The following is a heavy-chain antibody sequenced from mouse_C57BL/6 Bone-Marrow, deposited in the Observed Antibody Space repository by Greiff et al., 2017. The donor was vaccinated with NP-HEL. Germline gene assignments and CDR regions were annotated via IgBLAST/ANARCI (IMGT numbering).Heavy chain of an antibody. CDR3: ARSPYYYYFDY. CDR1: GYTFTDYY. D-gene: IGHD1-1*01. J-gene: IGHJ2*01. CDR2: INPNNGGT. Sequence: EVQLQQSGPELVKPGASVKISCKASGYTFTDYYMNWVKQSHGKSLEWIGDINPNNGGTSYNQKFKGKATLTVDKSSSTAYMELRSLTSEDSAVYYCARSPYYYYFDYWGQGTTLTVSS. V-gene: IGHV1-26*01.